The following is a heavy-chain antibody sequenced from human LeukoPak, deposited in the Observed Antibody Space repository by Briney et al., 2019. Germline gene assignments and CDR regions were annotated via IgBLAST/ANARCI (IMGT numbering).Heavy chain of an antibody. CDR2: MSYSGST. CDR3: ARRLYHYYAMDV. D-gene: IGHD2/OR15-2a*01. CDR1: DDSISNYH. Sequence: SETLSLTCTVSDDSISNYHWSWIRQPPGKGLEWIGYMSYSGSTNYNPSLKSRVTISVDTSRKQFSLKLSSVTAADTAVYYCARRLYHYYAMDVWGQGTTVTVSS. J-gene: IGHJ6*02. V-gene: IGHV4-59*08.